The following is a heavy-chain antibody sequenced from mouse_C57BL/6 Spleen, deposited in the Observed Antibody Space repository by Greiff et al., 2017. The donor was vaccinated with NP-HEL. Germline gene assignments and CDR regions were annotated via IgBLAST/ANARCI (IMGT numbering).Heavy chain of an antibody. CDR2: IRTGGGT. CDR3: ARNGGYYSNPYAMDY. Sequence: VKLQESGPGLVAPSQSLSITCTVSGFSLTSYAISWVRQPPGKGLEWLGVIRTGGGTNYNSALKSRLSISKDNSKSQVFLKMNSLQTDDTARYYCARNGGYYSNPYAMDYWGQGTSVTVSS. CDR1: GFSLTSYA. V-gene: IGHV2-9-1*01. D-gene: IGHD2-5*01. J-gene: IGHJ4*01.